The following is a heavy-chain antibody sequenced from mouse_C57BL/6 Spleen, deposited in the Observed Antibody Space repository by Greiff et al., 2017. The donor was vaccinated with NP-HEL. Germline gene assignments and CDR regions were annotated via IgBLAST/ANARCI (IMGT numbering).Heavy chain of an antibody. CDR2: ISSGGSYT. CDR3: ARVPFTTVVATSYFDV. V-gene: IGHV5-6*01. Sequence: EVQGVESGGDLVKPGGSLKLSCAASGFTFSSYGMSWVRQTPDKRLEWVATISSGGSYTYYPDSVKGRFTISRDNAKNTLYLQMSSLKSEDTAIYDCARVPFTTVVATSYFDVWGTGTTVTVSS. J-gene: IGHJ1*03. D-gene: IGHD1-1*01. CDR1: GFTFSSYG.